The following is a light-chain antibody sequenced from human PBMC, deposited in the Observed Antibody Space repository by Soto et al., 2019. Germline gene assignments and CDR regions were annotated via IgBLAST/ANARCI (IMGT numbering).Light chain of an antibody. V-gene: IGKV2D-29*02. CDR3: MQSIGPYT. CDR1: QSLLHSDGKTY. Sequence: EIVLTQTPLSLSVTPGQPASISCKSSQSLLHSDGKTYLYWFLQRPGQSPQLIIYEVSNRFSGEQDRFSGSGSGTDFTLKISRVEAEDVGFYHCMQSIGPYTFGQGTKLEIK. CDR2: EVS. J-gene: IGKJ2*01.